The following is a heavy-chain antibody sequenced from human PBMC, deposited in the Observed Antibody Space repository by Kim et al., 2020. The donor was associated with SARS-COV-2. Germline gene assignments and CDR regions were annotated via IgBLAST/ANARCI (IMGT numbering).Heavy chain of an antibody. D-gene: IGHD3-3*01. CDR2: INHSGST. CDR3: ARGRAGVVPAPVLGLGPYYDYSAMDV. J-gene: IGHJ6*02. CDR1: GGSFSDYN. Sequence: SETLSLTCAVYGGSFSDYNWSWIRQPPGKGLEWIGEINHSGSTNVSPSVKSRITISVDTSKSQFSLRLKSMTATDTAVYYCARGRAGVVPAPVLGLGPYYDYSAMDVGGRGTPVAVSS. V-gene: IGHV4-34*01.